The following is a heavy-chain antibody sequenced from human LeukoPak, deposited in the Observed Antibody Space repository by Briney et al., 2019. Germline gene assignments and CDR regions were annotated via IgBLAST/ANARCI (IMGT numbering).Heavy chain of an antibody. D-gene: IGHD3-10*01. J-gene: IGHJ4*01. CDR2: ISKDGRKN. CDR3: ARDLLNYGSAYYDVGIFDS. CDR1: GFSFSTSG. V-gene: IGHV3-30*04. Sequence: GRSLRLSCEASGFSFSTSGVHWVRQARGKGLEWMAVISKDGRKNHYADSVKGRFTISRDNSKSTLFLQMNSLRPEDTAIYYCARDLLNYGSAYYDVGIFDSWGQGTLVTVSS.